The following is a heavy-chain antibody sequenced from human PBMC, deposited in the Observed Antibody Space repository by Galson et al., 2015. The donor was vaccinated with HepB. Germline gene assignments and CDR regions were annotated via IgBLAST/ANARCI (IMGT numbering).Heavy chain of an antibody. D-gene: IGHD3-22*01. V-gene: IGHV3-33*01. CDR3: ARDGSSGYLVIDY. Sequence: MSWVRQAPGKGLEWVAVIWNDGSQKYYADSVKGRFTISRDNSKNTLYLQMNSLRAEDTAVYYCARDGSSGYLVIDYWGQGTLVSVSS. CDR2: IWNDGSQK. J-gene: IGHJ4*02.